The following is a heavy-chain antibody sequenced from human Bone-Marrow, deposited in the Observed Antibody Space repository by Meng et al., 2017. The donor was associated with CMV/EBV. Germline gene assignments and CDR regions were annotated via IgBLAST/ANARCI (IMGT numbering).Heavy chain of an antibody. CDR1: GGSFSGYY. J-gene: IGHJ6*02. V-gene: IGHV4-34*01. Sequence: ESLKISCAVYGGSFSGYYWSWIRQPPGKGLEWIGEINHSGSTNYNPSLKSRVTISVDTSKNQFSLKLSSVTAADTAVYYCARGNVKRTFSTIFGVVNRGPYMAVWGPGTTVTVSS. D-gene: IGHD3-3*01. CDR3: ARGNVKRTFSTIFGVVNRGPYMAV. CDR2: INHSGST.